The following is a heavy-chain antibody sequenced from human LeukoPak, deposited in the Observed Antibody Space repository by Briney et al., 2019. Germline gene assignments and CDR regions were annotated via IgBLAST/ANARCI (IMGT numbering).Heavy chain of an antibody. V-gene: IGHV1-18*01. D-gene: IGHD2-15*01. CDR2: ISAYNGNT. CDR3: ARVRCSGGSCYSPVYYYYGMDV. CDR1: GYTFTSYG. J-gene: IGHJ6*02. Sequence: ASVKVSCKASGYTFTSYGISWVRQAPGQGLEWMGWISAYNGNTNYAQKLQGRVTMTTDTSTSTAYMELRSLRSDDTAVYYCARVRCSGGSCYSPVYYYYGMDVWGQGTTVTVSS.